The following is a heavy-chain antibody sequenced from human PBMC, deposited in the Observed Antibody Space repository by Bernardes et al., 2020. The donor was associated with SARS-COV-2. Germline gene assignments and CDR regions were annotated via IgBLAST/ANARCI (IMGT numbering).Heavy chain of an antibody. V-gene: IGHV5-51*01. CDR1: GYNFIAYW. CDR2: IYPADSDT. CDR3: VRQSVMGPGYFDY. J-gene: IGHJ4*02. Sequence: GESLKISCKGSGYNFIAYWIGWVRQMPGKGLEWMGIIYPADSDTRYSPSFQGQVTISVDKSINTAYLQRSSLKASDTATYYCVRQSVMGPGYFDYWGQGTLVTVPS. D-gene: IGHD3-16*01.